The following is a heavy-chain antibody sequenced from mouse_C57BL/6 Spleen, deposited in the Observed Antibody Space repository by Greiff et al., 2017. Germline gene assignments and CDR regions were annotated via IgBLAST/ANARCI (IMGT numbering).Heavy chain of an antibody. J-gene: IGHJ4*01. Sequence: VQLQQSGPELVKPGASVKISCKASGYSFTDYNMNWVKQSNGKSLEWIGVINPNYGTTNYNQKFKGKATLTVDQSSSTAYMQLNSLTSEDSADYYSARGRYGSLYYAMDYWGQGTSVTVSS. CDR1: GYSFTDYN. CDR3: ARGRYGSLYYAMDY. D-gene: IGHD1-1*01. CDR2: INPNYGTT. V-gene: IGHV1-39*01.